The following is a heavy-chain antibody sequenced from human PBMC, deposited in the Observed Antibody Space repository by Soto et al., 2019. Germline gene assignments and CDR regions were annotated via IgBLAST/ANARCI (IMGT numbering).Heavy chain of an antibody. V-gene: IGHV1-18*04. D-gene: IGHD2-2*01. CDR1: GYTFTSYG. CDR2: ISAYNGNT. CDR3: AREWDCSSTSCYGSGYGMDV. Sequence: GASVKVSCKASGYTFTSYGISWVRQAPGQGLEWMGWISAYNGNTNYAQKLQGRVTMTTDTSTSTAYMELRSLRSDDTAVYYCAREWDCSSTSCYGSGYGMDVWGQGTTVTVS. J-gene: IGHJ6*02.